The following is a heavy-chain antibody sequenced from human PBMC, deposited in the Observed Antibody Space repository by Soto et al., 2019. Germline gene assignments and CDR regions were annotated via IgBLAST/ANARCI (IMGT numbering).Heavy chain of an antibody. D-gene: IGHD3-22*01. V-gene: IGHV4-4*07. Sequence: SETLSLTCTVSGGSISSYYWNWIRQPAGKGLEWIGRIYSSGTTNYNPSLKSRVTMSVDTSKNQFSLKVNSVTAADTAVYYCARMGYGTTDTSRYYLFDSWGQGTLLTVSS. CDR1: GGSISSYY. CDR2: IYSSGTT. CDR3: ARMGYGTTDTSRYYLFDS. J-gene: IGHJ5*01.